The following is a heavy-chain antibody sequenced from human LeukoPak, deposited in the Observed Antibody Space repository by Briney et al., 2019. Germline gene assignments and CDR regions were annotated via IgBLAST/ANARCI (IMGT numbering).Heavy chain of an antibody. D-gene: IGHD6-6*01. CDR1: GFTFSNAW. CDR3: ARGDSSSSFDY. V-gene: IGHV3-74*01. CDR2: INSDGSST. J-gene: IGHJ4*02. Sequence: PGGSLRLSCAASGFTFSNAWMSWVRHAPGKGLVWVSRINSDGSSTTYAEPVKGRFTISRDNAKNTMYLQMNSLRAEDTAVYYCARGDSSSSFDYWGQGTLVTVSS.